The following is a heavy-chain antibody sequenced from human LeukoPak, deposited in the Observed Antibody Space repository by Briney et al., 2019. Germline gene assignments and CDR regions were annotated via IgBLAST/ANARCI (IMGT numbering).Heavy chain of an antibody. CDR3: TRTFGYYYFCMDV. Sequence: PGGSLSLSCAASGFTFGDYAMSWVPQAPGKGLEWVGFIRSEAYDWAKDYGASMKGRFTISRDDSKNSAYLQMNSLNTGDTAVYYCTRTFGYYYFCMDVWGKGTTVIVSS. D-gene: IGHD3-16*01. J-gene: IGHJ6*03. V-gene: IGHV3-49*04. CDR1: GFTFGDYA. CDR2: IRSEAYDWAK.